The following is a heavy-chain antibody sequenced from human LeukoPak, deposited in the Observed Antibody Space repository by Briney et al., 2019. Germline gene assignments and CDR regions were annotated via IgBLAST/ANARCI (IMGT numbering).Heavy chain of an antibody. Sequence: SVKVSCKASGGTFSSYAISWVRQAPGQGLEWMGGIIPIFGTANYAQKLQGRVTMTTDTSTSTAYMELRSLRSDDTAVYYCARAEAGVITFGGVILDYWGQGTLVTVSS. J-gene: IGHJ4*02. CDR2: IIPIFGTA. CDR3: ARAEAGVITFGGVILDY. D-gene: IGHD3-16*01. V-gene: IGHV1-69*05. CDR1: GGTFSSYA.